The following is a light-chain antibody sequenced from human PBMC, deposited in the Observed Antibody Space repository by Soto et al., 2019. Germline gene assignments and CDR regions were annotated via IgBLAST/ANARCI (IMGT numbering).Light chain of an antibody. CDR2: GAS. CDR3: QQYCHLVLP. J-gene: IGKJ4*01. CDR1: QSISSSY. Sequence: EIVLTQSPGTLSLSPGERATLSCRASQSISSSYLDWYQQQPGEAPRLLIYGASSRATGIPDRFSGSGSGTDFPLTISSLEPEDFAVYYCQQYCHLVLPFRGRTNLEIK. V-gene: IGKV3-20*01.